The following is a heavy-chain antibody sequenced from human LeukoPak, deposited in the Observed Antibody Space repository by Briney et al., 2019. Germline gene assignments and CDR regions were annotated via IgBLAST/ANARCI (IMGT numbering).Heavy chain of an antibody. CDR3: ARDRRWSADY. D-gene: IGHD6-13*01. Sequence: GGSLRLSCAASGFTFSSYSMNWVRQAPGKGLEWVSSISSSSSYIYYADSAKGRFTISRDNAKNSLYLQMNSLRAEDTAVYYCARDRRWSADYWGQGTLVTVSS. V-gene: IGHV3-21*01. CDR1: GFTFSSYS. CDR2: ISSSSSYI. J-gene: IGHJ4*02.